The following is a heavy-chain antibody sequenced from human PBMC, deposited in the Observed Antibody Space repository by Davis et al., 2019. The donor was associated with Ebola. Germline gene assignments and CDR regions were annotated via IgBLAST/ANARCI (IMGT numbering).Heavy chain of an antibody. Sequence: PSETLSLTCTVSGGSISSYYWSWIRQPPGKGLEWIGYIYYSGSTNYNPSLKSRVTISVDTSKNQFSLKLSSETAADTAVYYCARGVYCSSTSCSILGGWFDPWGQGTLVTVSS. J-gene: IGHJ5*02. D-gene: IGHD2-2*01. CDR1: GGSISSYY. CDR3: ARGVYCSSTSCSILGGWFDP. V-gene: IGHV4-59*01. CDR2: IYYSGST.